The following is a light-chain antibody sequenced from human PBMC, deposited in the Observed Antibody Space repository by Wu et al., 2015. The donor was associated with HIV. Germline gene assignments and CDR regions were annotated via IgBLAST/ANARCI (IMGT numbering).Light chain of an antibody. CDR1: ADINNF. CDR3: LKYDTVPRT. CDR2: SAS. J-gene: IGKJ1*01. V-gene: IGKV1-27*01. Sequence: GDRVTMTCRASADINNFLAWYQVKPGKSPRLLIFSASTLVSGVPSRFGGSGSGTDFTLTIDGLQREDVATYFCLKYDTVPRT.